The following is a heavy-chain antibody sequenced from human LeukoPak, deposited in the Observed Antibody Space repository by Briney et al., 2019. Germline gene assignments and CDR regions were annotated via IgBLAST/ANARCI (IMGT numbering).Heavy chain of an antibody. CDR1: GGSISSYY. D-gene: IGHD6-19*01. Sequence: SETLSLTCTVSGGSISSYYWSWIRQPPGKGPEWIGYIYYSGSTNYNPSLKSRVTISVDTSKNQFSLKLSSVTAADTAVYYCARHDSGWYYWFDPWGQGTLVTVSS. V-gene: IGHV4-59*08. J-gene: IGHJ5*02. CDR3: ARHDSGWYYWFDP. CDR2: IYYSGST.